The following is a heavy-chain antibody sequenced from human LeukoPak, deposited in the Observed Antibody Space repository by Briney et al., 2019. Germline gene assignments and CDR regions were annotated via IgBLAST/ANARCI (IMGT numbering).Heavy chain of an antibody. D-gene: IGHD7-27*01. J-gene: IGHJ4*02. CDR3: ASRKLGNDY. CDR1: GYYISSGYY. CDR2: IYHSGLI. V-gene: IGHV4-38-2*02. Sequence: PSETLSLTCTVSGYYISSGYYWGWIRQPPGKGLEWIANIYHSGLIYYNPSLKSRITISIDTSKNQFSLKLISVTAADTAVYYCASRKLGNDYWGQGTLVTVSS.